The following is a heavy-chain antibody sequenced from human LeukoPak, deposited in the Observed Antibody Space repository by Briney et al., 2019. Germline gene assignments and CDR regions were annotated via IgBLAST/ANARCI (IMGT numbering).Heavy chain of an antibody. CDR1: GFTFSSYG. D-gene: IGHD3-22*01. J-gene: IGHJ4*02. CDR3: ARDQGGDYYDSSGYYYPLLLGVDY. Sequence: PGGSLRLSCVASGFTFSSYGMHWVRQAPGKGLEWVAVISNSGTTYYADSVKGRLTISRDNSKNTVYLQMNSLRAEDTAVYYCARDQGGDYYDSSGYYYPLLLGVDYWGQGTLATVSS. CDR2: ISNSGTT. V-gene: IGHV3-66*01.